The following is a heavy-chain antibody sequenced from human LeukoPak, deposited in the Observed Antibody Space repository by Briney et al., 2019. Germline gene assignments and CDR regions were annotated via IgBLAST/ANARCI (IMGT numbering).Heavy chain of an antibody. CDR2: MNPNSGAT. J-gene: IGHJ4*02. D-gene: IGHD1-26*01. CDR3: ARGGGSYFVPDY. V-gene: IGHV1-2*02. Sequence: ASVKVSCKASGYTFTDYFIQWVRQAPGQGLEWLGWMNPNSGATYYAQKFQGRVTMTRDTSITTAYMELSRLGSDDTAVYYCARGGGSYFVPDYWGQGTLVTVSS. CDR1: GYTFTDYF.